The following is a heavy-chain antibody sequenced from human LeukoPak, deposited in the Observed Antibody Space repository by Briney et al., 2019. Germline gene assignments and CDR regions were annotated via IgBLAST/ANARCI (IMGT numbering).Heavy chain of an antibody. J-gene: IGHJ3*02. Sequence: PGGSLRLSCAASGFTFSSYGIHWVRQAPGKGLEWVAFIRYDGSIKYFADSVKGRFTISRDNSKNTLYLQMNLRAEDMAVYYCARSLGYCSGGSCYYGAFDIWGQGTMVTVSS. V-gene: IGHV3-30*02. CDR2: IRYDGSIK. CDR3: ARSLGYCSGGSCYYGAFDI. CDR1: GFTFSSYG. D-gene: IGHD2-15*01.